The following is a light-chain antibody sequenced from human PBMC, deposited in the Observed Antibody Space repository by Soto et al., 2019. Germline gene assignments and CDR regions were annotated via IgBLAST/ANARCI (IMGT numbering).Light chain of an antibody. CDR2: DVS. J-gene: IGLJ1*01. CDR3: SSYTSTSTLYV. Sequence: QSVLTQPASVSGSPGQSITISCTGTSSDIGGYNYISWYQQLPGKVPKLIIYDVSNRPSGVSDRFSGSKSGNAASLTISGLQAEDEADYYCSSYTSTSTLYVFGTGTKLTVL. V-gene: IGLV2-14*03. CDR1: SSDIGGYNY.